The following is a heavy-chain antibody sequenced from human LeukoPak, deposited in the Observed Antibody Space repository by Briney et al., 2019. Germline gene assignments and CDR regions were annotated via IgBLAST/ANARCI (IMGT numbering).Heavy chain of an antibody. J-gene: IGHJ5*02. CDR3: TTITMVRGVNNIWFDP. CDR1: GYSFTSYG. Sequence: ASVKISCKASGYSFTSYGISWVRQAPGQGLEWMGWISTYAGSTNYAQKVQDRVTMTTDSSTSTAYMELRSLRSDDTAVYYCTTITMVRGVNNIWFDPWGQGTLVTVSS. D-gene: IGHD3-10*01. V-gene: IGHV1-18*04. CDR2: ISTYAGST.